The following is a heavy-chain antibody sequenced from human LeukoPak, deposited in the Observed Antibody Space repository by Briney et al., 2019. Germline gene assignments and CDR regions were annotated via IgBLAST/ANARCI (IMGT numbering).Heavy chain of an antibody. CDR3: AKDIGTIAASVWYFDY. V-gene: IGHV3-43*02. D-gene: IGHD6-13*01. J-gene: IGHJ4*02. CDR1: GFTFDDYA. CDR2: ISGDGGST. Sequence: GGSLRLSCAASGFTFDDYAMHCVGQAPGKGVECVSLISGDGGSTYYADSVKGRFTISRDNSKNSLYLQMNSLRTEDTALYYCAKDIGTIAASVWYFDYWGQGTLVTVSS.